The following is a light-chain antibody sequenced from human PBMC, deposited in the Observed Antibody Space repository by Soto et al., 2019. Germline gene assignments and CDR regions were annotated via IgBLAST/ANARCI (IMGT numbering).Light chain of an antibody. J-gene: IGLJ2*01. CDR2: DVS. CDR1: SSDVGGYNY. CDR3: SSYTSSSTPV. Sequence: QPVLTQPASVSGSPGQSITTSCTGTSSDVGGYNYVSWYQQHPGKAPKLMIYDVSDRPSGVSNRFSGSKSGDTASLTISGLQAEDEADYYCSSYTSSSTPVFGGGTKLTVL. V-gene: IGLV2-14*01.